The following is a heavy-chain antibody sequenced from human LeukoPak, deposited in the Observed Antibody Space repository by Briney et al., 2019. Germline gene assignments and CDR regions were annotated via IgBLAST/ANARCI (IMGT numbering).Heavy chain of an antibody. CDR3: ARVLGQWLAESDY. D-gene: IGHD5-12*01. V-gene: IGHV7-4-1*02. J-gene: IGHJ4*02. Sequence: VASVKVSCKASGYTFTSYAMNWVRPAPGQGLEWMGWINTNTGNPTYAQGFTGRFVFSLDTSVSTAYLQISSLKAEDSAVYYCARVLGQWLAESDYWGQGTLVTVSS. CDR2: INTNTGNP. CDR1: GYTFTSYA.